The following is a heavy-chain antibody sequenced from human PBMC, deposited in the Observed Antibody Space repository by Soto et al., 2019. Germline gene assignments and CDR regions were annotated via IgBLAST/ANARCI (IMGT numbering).Heavy chain of an antibody. V-gene: IGHV1-18*01. D-gene: IGHD2-15*01. J-gene: IGHJ6*03. CDR2: ISAYNGNT. CDR1: GYTFTSYG. Sequence: ASVKVSCKASGYTFTSYGISWVRQAPGQGLEWMGWISAYNGNTNYAQKLQGRVTMTTDTSTSTAYVELRSLRSDDTAVYYCARAGPGITAHPSTFFYSNATEVWGKETT. CDR3: ARAGPGITAHPSTFFYSNATEV.